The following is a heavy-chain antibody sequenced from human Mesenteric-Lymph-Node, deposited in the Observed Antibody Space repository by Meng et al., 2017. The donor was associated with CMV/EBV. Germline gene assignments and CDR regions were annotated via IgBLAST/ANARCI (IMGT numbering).Heavy chain of an antibody. D-gene: IGHD2-2*02. V-gene: IGHV3-30*02. CDR3: AKVFGGYCSSTSCYTGYYYYYGMDV. CDR1: GFTFSSYG. Sequence: GESLKISCAASGFTFSSYGMHWVRQAPGKGLGWVAFIRYDGSNKYYADSVKGRFTISRDNSKNTLYLQMNSLRAEDTAVYYCAKVFGGYCSSTSCYTGYYYYYGMDVWGQGTTVTVSS. J-gene: IGHJ6*02. CDR2: IRYDGSNK.